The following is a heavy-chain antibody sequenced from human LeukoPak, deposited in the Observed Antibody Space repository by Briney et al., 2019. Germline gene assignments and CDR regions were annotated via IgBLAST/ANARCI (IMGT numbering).Heavy chain of an antibody. Sequence: SETLSLTCTVSGGSISTYYWTWIRQPPGKGLEWIGSNSYSGSTNYSPSLEGRVTMSVDTSKNQFSLKLRAVTPTDTAVYFCARQELSYGSGSHFDYWGQGILVTVSS. D-gene: IGHD3-10*01. J-gene: IGHJ4*02. V-gene: IGHV4-59*08. CDR2: NSYSGST. CDR3: ARQELSYGSGSHFDY. CDR1: GGSISTYY.